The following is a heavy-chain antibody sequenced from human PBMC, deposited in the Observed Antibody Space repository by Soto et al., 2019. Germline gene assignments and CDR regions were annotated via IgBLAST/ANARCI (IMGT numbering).Heavy chain of an antibody. CDR3: ARDWISSGWYTGAFDI. CDR1: GYTFTSYY. CDR2: INPSGGST. V-gene: IGHV1-46*01. D-gene: IGHD6-19*01. Sequence: ASVKVSCKASGYTFTSYYMHWVRQAPGQGLEWMGIINPSGGSTSYAQKFQGRVTMTRDTSTSTVYMELSSLRSEDTAVYYCARDWISSGWYTGAFDIWGQGTMVTVSS. J-gene: IGHJ3*02.